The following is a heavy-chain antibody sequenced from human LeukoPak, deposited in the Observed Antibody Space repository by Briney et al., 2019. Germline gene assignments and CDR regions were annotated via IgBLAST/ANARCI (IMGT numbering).Heavy chain of an antibody. D-gene: IGHD6-13*01. CDR2: VYQSGNA. CDR3: ATSGWYQTGVY. V-gene: IGHV4-30-4*07. J-gene: IGHJ4*02. CDR1: GDSIKSVGYS. Sequence: SETLSLTCAVSGDSIKSVGYSWSWIRQPPGKRLEWLGYVYQSGNANYNPSLNSRLTISVDTSRNEFSLKLTSVTAADTAVYYCATSGWYQTGVYWGQGTLVTVSS.